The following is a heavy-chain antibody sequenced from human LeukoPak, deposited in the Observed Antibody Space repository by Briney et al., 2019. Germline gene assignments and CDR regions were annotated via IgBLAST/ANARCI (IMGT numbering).Heavy chain of an antibody. J-gene: IGHJ4*02. CDR2: ISSSSSYI. V-gene: IGHV3-21*01. Sequence: GGSLRLSCAASGFTFSSYSMNWVRQAPGKGLEWVSSISSSSSYIYYADSVKGRFTISRDNAKNSLYLQMNSLRAEDTAVYYCARAAVAGTDFDYWGQGTLVTVSS. D-gene: IGHD6-19*01. CDR1: GFTFSSYS. CDR3: ARAAVAGTDFDY.